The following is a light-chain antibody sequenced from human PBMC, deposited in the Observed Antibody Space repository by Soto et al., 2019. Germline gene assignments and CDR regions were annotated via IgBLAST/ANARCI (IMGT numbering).Light chain of an antibody. CDR3: CSYVGATTYV. Sequence: QSALTQPAFVSGSPGQSITISCTGTSSTVGGFNVVSWYQQHPGQAPKVIIYEGIKRPSGVSNRFSGSNSGSTASLTISGLQAEDEADYYCCSYVGATTYVFGTGTKATVL. CDR2: EGI. J-gene: IGLJ1*01. V-gene: IGLV2-23*01. CDR1: SSTVGGFNV.